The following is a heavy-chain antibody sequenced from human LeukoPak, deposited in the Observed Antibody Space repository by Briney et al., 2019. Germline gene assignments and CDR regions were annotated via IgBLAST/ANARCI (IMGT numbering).Heavy chain of an antibody. CDR1: GFTVSSNY. CDR2: IFSGGNT. D-gene: IGHD5-12*01. CDR3: AKGYGYSGYDARFDY. Sequence: GGSLRLSCAASGFTVSSNYMSWVRQAPGKGLEWVSVIFSGGNTYYTDSVKGRFTISRDNSKNTLYLQMNSLRAEDTAVYYCAKGYGYSGYDARFDYWGQGTLVTVSS. V-gene: IGHV3-53*01. J-gene: IGHJ4*02.